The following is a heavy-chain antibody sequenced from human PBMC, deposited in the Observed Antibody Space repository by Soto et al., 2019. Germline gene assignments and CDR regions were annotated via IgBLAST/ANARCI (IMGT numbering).Heavy chain of an antibody. CDR1: GFTFSSYG. J-gene: IGHJ3*02. D-gene: IGHD4-17*01. CDR3: ARDLSGDYGALDT. V-gene: IGHV3-33*01. CDR2: IWYDGSNK. Sequence: GGSLRLSCAPSGFTFSSYGMHCARQAPGKGLEWVAVIWYDGSNKVYADSVKGRFTISRDNSKNTLYLQMNSLRAEDTAVYYCARDLSGDYGALDTWGQGTMVTVSS.